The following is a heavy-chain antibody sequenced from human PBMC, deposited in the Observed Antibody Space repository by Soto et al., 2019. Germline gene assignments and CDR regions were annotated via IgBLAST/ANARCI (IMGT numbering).Heavy chain of an antibody. J-gene: IGHJ5*02. V-gene: IGHV1-3*01. CDR3: ARPGVREYNWFDP. CDR2: INAGNGNT. Sequence: ASVKVSCKASGYTFTSYARHWVRQAPGQRLEWMGWINAGNGNTKYSQKFQGRVTITRDTSASTAYMELSSLRSEDTAVYYCARPGVREYNWFDPWGQGTLVTVSS. D-gene: IGHD3-10*01. CDR1: GYTFTSYA.